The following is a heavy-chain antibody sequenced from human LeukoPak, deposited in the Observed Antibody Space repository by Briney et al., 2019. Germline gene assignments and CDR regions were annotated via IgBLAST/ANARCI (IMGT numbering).Heavy chain of an antibody. J-gene: IGHJ4*02. V-gene: IGHV1-2*04. CDR1: GYTFTGYH. CDR3: ARVNSGYDLGYFDY. D-gene: IGHD5-12*01. CDR2: INPNSGGT. Sequence: GASVKVSCKASGYTFTGYHMHWVRQAPGQGLEWMGWINPNSGGTNYAQKFQGWVTMTRDTSISTAYMELSRLRSDDTAVYYCARVNSGYDLGYFDYWGQGTLVTVSS.